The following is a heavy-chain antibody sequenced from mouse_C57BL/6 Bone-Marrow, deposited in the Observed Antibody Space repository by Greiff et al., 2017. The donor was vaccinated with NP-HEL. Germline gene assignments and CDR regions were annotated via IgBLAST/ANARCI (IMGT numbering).Heavy chain of an antibody. CDR3: ALYSNFYYFDY. D-gene: IGHD2-5*01. Sequence: QVQLKESGAELVRPGSSVKLSCKASGYTFTSYWMHWVKQRPIQGLEWIGNIDPSDSETHYNQKFKDKATLTVDNSSSTAYMQLSSLTSEDSAVYYCALYSNFYYFDYWGQGTTLTVSS. J-gene: IGHJ2*01. CDR2: IDPSDSET. CDR1: GYTFTSYW. V-gene: IGHV1-52*01.